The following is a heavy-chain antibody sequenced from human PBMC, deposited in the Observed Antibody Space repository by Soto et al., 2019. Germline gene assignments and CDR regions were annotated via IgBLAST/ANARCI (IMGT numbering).Heavy chain of an antibody. J-gene: IGHJ6*02. V-gene: IGHV3-21*03. D-gene: IGHD2-21*02. CDR2: ISTRSDV. CDR1: EFSLSTYS. Sequence: LRLSCTASEFSLSTYSMNWVRQAPGKGLEWVSSISTRSDVYYADSVKGRFTIARDNAKNSLSLQMNSLSAEDTGVYYCAREKTAWPLAYGLEVWGQGTTVTVSS. CDR3: AREKTAWPLAYGLEV.